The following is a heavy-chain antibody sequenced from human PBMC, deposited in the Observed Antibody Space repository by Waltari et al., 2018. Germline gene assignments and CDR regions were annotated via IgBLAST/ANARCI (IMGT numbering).Heavy chain of an antibody. CDR2: ISSSSSYI. J-gene: IGHJ4*02. CDR1: GFTFSSYT. D-gene: IGHD2-15*01. CDR3: AREWGVMVGTAGFYFDY. V-gene: IGHV3-21*01. Sequence: EVQLVGSGGGLVKPGGSLRLSCAASGFTFSSYTLHCVRQAPGKGLEWVSSISSSSSYIYYADSVKGRFTISRDNAKNSLYLQMNSLRVEDTAVYYCAREWGVMVGTAGFYFDYWGQGALVTVSS.